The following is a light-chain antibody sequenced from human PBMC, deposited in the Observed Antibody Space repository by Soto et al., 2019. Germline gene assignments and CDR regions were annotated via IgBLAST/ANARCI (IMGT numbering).Light chain of an antibody. CDR1: QSVSSK. V-gene: IGKV3-15*01. Sequence: EIVMTQSPATLSLSPGQRATLSCRASQSVSSKLAWYQQRPGQAPRLLIYSASTRATGIPARFSGSGSGTEFTLTISSLQSEDFAVYYCQQYHNWPPITFGQGTRLEIK. CDR2: SAS. CDR3: QQYHNWPPIT. J-gene: IGKJ5*01.